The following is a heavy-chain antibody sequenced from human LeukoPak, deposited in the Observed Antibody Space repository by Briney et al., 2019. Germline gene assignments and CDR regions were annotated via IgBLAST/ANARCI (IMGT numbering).Heavy chain of an antibody. J-gene: IGHJ4*02. CDR3: ASEYMDISF. D-gene: IGHD2-2*03. CDR1: GFTFSSYA. CDR2: IRRDSSQM. V-gene: IGHV3-21*01. Sequence: GGSLRLSCAASGFTFSSYAMSWVRQAPGKGLEWVSSIRRDSSQMYYADSVRGRFTVSRDNAKNSLYLEMNNLRAEDTALYYCASEYMDISFWGQGTLVTVSS.